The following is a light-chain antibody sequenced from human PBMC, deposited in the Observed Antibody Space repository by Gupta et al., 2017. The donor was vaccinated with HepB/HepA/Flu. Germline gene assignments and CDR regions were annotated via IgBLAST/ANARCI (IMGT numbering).Light chain of an antibody. J-gene: IGLJ2*01. Sequence: QSALTQPRPVSGSPGQSVTILCTATSSDIGRYNYVSWYQQHPGKAPKLMISDVSKRPSGVPDRFSGSKSGSTASLTISGLQAEDEADYYCCSYAGTYTPMVFGGGTRLTVL. CDR2: DVS. V-gene: IGLV2-11*01. CDR3: CSYAGTYTPMV. CDR1: SSDIGRYNY.